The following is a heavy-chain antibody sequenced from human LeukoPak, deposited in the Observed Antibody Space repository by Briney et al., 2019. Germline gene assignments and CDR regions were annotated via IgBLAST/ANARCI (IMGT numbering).Heavy chain of an antibody. V-gene: IGHV4-4*07. CDR2: IYSTGST. J-gene: IGHJ4*02. Sequence: SETLSLTCSVSGVSMTSYYWSWIRQPAGKGLEWIGRIYSTGSTKYNPSLKSRVTMSVDTTKKQFSLKLSSVSAADTAVYYCAGYSYGRFDYWGQGTLVTVSS. CDR1: GVSMTSYY. CDR3: AGYSYGRFDY. D-gene: IGHD5-18*01.